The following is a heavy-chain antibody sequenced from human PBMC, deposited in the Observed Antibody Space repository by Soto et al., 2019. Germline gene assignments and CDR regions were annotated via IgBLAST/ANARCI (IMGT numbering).Heavy chain of an antibody. V-gene: IGHV1-18*01. J-gene: IGHJ4*02. CDR3: AREIVVARGASYFDY. CDR2: ISADNGNT. Sequence: GASVKVSCKASGYDFNNYGISWVRQAPGQGLEWMGWISADNGNTNNAQKFQGRVTMTTDPSTRTVYMELTSLSSDDTAVYYCAREIVVARGASYFDYWGPGTLVTVSS. CDR1: GYDFNNYG. D-gene: IGHD2-2*01.